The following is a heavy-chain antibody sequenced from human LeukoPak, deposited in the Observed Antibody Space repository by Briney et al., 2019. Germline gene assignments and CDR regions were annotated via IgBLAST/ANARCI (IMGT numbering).Heavy chain of an antibody. CDR2: INTDGSSK. D-gene: IGHD1-26*01. J-gene: IGHJ3*02. CDR1: GFTFSSYW. CDR3: TRVVGAIEIDI. Sequence: PGGSLRLSCAASGFTFSSYWMHWVRQAPGKGLVWVSRINTDGSSKSYADSVKGRFTISRDNAKNTVYLQMNSLRAEDTAVDYCTRVVGAIEIDIWGQGTMVTVSS. V-gene: IGHV3-74*01.